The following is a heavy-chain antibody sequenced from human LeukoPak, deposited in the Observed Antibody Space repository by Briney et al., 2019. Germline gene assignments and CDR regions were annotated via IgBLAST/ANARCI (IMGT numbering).Heavy chain of an antibody. J-gene: IGHJ6*03. CDR3: ARAVTGTTSYYYYMDV. V-gene: IGHV3-53*01. CDR1: GLTVISNY. D-gene: IGHD1-7*01. CDR2: ISSGGST. Sequence: GGSLRLSCAASGLTVISNYMTWVRQAPGKGLEWVSLISSGGSTFYADSVMGRFTIFRDNPKNTLYLQMNSLRAEDTAAYYCARAVTGTTSYYYYMDVWGKGATVTVSS.